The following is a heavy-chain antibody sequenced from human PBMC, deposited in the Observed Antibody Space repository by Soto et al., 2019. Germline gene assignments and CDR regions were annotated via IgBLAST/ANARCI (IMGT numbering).Heavy chain of an antibody. CDR1: GFTFSSYA. V-gene: IGHV3-30-3*01. CDR2: ISYDGSNK. Sequence: PGGSLRLSCAASGFTFSSYAMHWVRQAPGKGLEWVAVISYDGSNKYYADSVKGRFTISRDNSKNTLYLQMNSLRAEDTAVYYCARDGSGSYYNTGTQFDYWGQGTLVTVSS. CDR3: ARDGSGSYYNTGTQFDY. D-gene: IGHD3-10*01. J-gene: IGHJ4*02.